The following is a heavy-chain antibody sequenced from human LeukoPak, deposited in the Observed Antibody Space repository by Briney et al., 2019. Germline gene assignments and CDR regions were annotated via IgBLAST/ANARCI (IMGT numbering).Heavy chain of an antibody. D-gene: IGHD4-23*01. Sequence: GESLKISCKGSGYSFTSYWIGWVRQMPGKGLEWMGIIYPGDSDTRYSPSFQGQVTISADKPTSTAYLQWSSLKASDTAMYYCARQAVDVVVTVPFDYWGQGTLVTVSS. V-gene: IGHV5-51*01. CDR1: GYSFTSYW. J-gene: IGHJ4*02. CDR3: ARQAVDVVVTVPFDY. CDR2: IYPGDSDT.